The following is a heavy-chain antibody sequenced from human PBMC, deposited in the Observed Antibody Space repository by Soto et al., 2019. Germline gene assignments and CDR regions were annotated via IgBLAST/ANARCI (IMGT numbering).Heavy chain of an antibody. CDR2: INAGNGNT. CDR1: GYTFTSYA. V-gene: IGHV1-3*01. CDR3: ARAGIMGLGWD. D-gene: IGHD2-8*01. Sequence: QVQLLQSGAEVKKPGASVKVSCKASGYTFTSYAMHWMRQAPGQRLEWMGWINAGNGNTKYSQKFQGRFTITRDTSASTAYMELSSLRSEDTAVYYCARAGIMGLGWDWGQGTLVTVSS. J-gene: IGHJ4*02.